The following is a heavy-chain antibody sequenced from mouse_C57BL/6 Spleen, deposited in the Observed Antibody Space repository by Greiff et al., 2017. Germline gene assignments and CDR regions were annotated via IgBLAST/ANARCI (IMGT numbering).Heavy chain of an antibody. CDR3: ARDSNWYFDV. CDR2: IYPGDGDT. J-gene: IGHJ1*03. Sequence: QVQLQQSGAELVKPGASVKISCKASGYAFSSYWMNWVKPRPGKGLEGIGQIYPGDGDTNYNGKFKGTATLTADKSSSTAYMQLSSLTSEDSAVYFCARDSNWYFDVWGTGTTVTVAS. CDR1: GYAFSSYW. V-gene: IGHV1-80*01. D-gene: IGHD2-5*01.